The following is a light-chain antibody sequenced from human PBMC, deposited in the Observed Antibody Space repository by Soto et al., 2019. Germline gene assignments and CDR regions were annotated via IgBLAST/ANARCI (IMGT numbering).Light chain of an antibody. CDR1: QNVSTL. CDR3: KQGSRFPLT. CDR2: GAS. J-gene: IGKJ3*01. Sequence: DMQIAHSPSSVSASVGYIVTITCRASQNVSTLLTWYQQTPGKAPNLLIYGASTLQRVVPSRFSGSGSGTEFTLTISSLQTEDFAIYFCKQGSRFPLTFGPWTKVDIK. V-gene: IGKV1-12*01.